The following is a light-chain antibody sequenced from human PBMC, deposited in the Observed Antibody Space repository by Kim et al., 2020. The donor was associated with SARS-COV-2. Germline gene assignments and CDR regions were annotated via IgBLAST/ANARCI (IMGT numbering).Light chain of an antibody. CDR2: DVN. Sequence: QSALTQPASVSGSPGQSITISCTGTSSDVDSYNYVSWYQQHPGKAPKLMIYDVNNRPSGVSDRFSALKSGNTASLTISGLQAEDEADYYCSSYTSSGTVIFGGGTQLTVI. CDR1: SSDVDSYNY. J-gene: IGLJ2*01. V-gene: IGLV2-14*03. CDR3: SSYTSSGTVI.